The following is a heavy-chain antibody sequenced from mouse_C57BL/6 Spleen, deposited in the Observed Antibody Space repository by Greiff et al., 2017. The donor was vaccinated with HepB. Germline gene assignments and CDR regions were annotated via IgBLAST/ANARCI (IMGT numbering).Heavy chain of an antibody. CDR3: AREGGMYYFDY. Sequence: QVQLQQSGPELVKPGASVKISCKASGYAFSSSWMNWVKQRPGKGLEWIGRIYPGDGDTNYNGKFKGKATLTADKSSSTAYMQRSSLTSEDSAVDVCAREGGMYYFDYGGQGTTLTVSS. J-gene: IGHJ2*01. V-gene: IGHV1-82*01. CDR1: GYAFSSSW. CDR2: IYPGDGDT.